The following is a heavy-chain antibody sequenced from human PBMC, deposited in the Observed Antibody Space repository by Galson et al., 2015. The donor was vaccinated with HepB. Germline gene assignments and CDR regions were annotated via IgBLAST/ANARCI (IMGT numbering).Heavy chain of an antibody. V-gene: IGHV1-69*02. D-gene: IGHD3-10*01. J-gene: IGHJ3*02. CDR2: IIPILGIA. Sequence: SVKVSCKASGGTFSSYTISWVRQAPGQGLEWMGRIIPILGIANYAQKFQGRVTITADKSTSTAYMELSSLRSEDTAVYYCARMSDITMVRAEFDIWGQGTMVTVSS. CDR3: ARMSDITMVRAEFDI. CDR1: GGTFSSYT.